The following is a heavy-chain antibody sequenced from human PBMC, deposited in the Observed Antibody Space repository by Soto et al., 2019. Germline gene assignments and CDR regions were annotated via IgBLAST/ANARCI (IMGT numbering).Heavy chain of an antibody. CDR2: IYWDDDK. J-gene: IGHJ6*02. D-gene: IGHD4-17*01. CDR3: AGDYGDTPHFCSDGDV. Sequence: QITLKASGPTLVKPTQTLTLTCTFSGFSLNTNGVGVAWIRQPPGKALECLALIYWDDDKRYSPSLKTRLSITKDTSTKPVVLTKTNIGPVGTATYYCAGDYGDTPHFCSDGDVWGQATTVPVS. CDR1: GFSLNTNGVG. V-gene: IGHV2-5*02.